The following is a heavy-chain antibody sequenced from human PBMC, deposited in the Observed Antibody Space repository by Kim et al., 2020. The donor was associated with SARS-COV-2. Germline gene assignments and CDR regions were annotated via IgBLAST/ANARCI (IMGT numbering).Heavy chain of an antibody. V-gene: IGHV3-23*01. Sequence: VKGRFTISRDNSKNTLYLQMNSLRAEDTAVYYCAKCAQYYYDSSGYFLDYWGQGTLVTVSS. D-gene: IGHD3-22*01. J-gene: IGHJ4*02. CDR3: AKCAQYYYDSSGYFLDY.